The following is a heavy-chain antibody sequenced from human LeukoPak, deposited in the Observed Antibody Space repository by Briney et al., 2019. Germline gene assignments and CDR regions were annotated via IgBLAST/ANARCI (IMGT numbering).Heavy chain of an antibody. D-gene: IGHD5-18*01. CDR1: GYNFSTYW. CDR2: IYPGDSDT. V-gene: IGHV5-51*01. J-gene: IGHJ4*02. CDR3: ARRSKGYSYGYDFDY. Sequence: GESLKISCKGSGYNFSTYWIGWVRQMPGKGLEWMGIIYPGDSDTRYSPSFQGQVTISADKSISTACLQWSSLKASDTAIYYCARRSKGYSYGYDFDYWGQGTLVTVSS.